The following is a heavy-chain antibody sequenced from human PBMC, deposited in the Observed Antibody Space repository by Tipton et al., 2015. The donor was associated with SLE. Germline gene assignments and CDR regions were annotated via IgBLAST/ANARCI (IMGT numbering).Heavy chain of an antibody. Sequence: TLSLTCAVYGGSFSGYYWSWIRQPPGKGLEWIGEINHSGSTNYNPSLKSRVTISVDTSKNQFSLKLSSVTAADTAVYYCARVWRYLSLNYYYYMDVWGKGTTVTVSS. CDR3: ARVWRYLSLNYYYYMDV. D-gene: IGHD2-21*01. CDR1: GGSFSGYY. J-gene: IGHJ6*03. CDR2: INHSGST. V-gene: IGHV4-34*01.